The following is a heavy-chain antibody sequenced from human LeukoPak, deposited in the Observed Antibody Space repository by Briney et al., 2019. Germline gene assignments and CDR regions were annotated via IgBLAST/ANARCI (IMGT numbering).Heavy chain of an antibody. J-gene: IGHJ4*02. V-gene: IGHV4-59*01. CDR1: SDSTNTYY. CDR2: IYQSGST. CDR3: VRLRWELLAPYFDH. D-gene: IGHD2-15*01. Sequence: SETLSLTCSVSSDSTNTYYWTWIRQSPGKGLEWIGHIYQSGSTDYHPSFKSRVTISIDMYKKELCLNLASVTVADTAMYYCVRLRWELLAPYFDHWGQGAFVIVS.